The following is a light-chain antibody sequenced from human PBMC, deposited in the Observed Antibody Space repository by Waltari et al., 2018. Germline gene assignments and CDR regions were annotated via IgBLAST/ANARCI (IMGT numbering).Light chain of an antibody. CDR1: TLEDKY. V-gene: IGLV3-1*01. CDR3: QAWDRNTYVV. CDR2: QDN. J-gene: IGLJ2*01. Sequence: SYELTQPPSVSVSPGQTASITCPGDTLEDKYASCYQQKQGKSPVRVIYQDNRRPSGIPERFSGSTSGNTATLTISGTQALDEADYYCQAWDRNTYVVFGGGTKLTVL.